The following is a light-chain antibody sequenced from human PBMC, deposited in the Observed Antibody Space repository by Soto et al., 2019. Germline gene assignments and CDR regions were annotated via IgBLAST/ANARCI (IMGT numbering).Light chain of an antibody. CDR1: QSVSSY. CDR2: DAS. CDR3: QRYDTTPT. Sequence: EIVLTQSPATLSLSPGERATLSCRASQSVSSYLAWYQQKPGQAPRLLIYDASNRATGIPARFSGSGSGTDFTLTISSLEPEDFAVYYCQRYDTTPTFGQGTKVDIK. J-gene: IGKJ1*01. V-gene: IGKV3-11*01.